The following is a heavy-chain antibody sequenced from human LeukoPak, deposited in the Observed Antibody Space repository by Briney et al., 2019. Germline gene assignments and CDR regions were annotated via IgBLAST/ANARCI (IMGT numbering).Heavy chain of an antibody. V-gene: IGHV3-23*01. CDR2: ISGSGGST. J-gene: IGHJ1*01. CDR1: GFTFSSYA. D-gene: IGHD6-19*01. CDR3: ARVISNGWYGSLTLSLEAEYFQH. Sequence: PGGSLRLSCAASGFTFSSYAMSWVRQAPGKGLEWVSAISGSGGSTYYADSVKGRFTISRDNSKNTLYLQMNSLRSDDTAVYYCARVISNGWYGSLTLSLEAEYFQHWGQGTLVIVSS.